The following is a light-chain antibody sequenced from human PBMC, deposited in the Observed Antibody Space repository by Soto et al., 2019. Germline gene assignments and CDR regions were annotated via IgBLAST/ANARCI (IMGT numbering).Light chain of an antibody. CDR1: QSVNNDY. V-gene: IGKV3-20*01. Sequence: EIVLTQSPGTLSLSPGERAALSCRASQSVNNDYLAWYHQKPGRAPRLVIYGASKRATGIPDRFSGSGSGTDFTLTISRLEPEDFAVYYCQQYGSSPWTFGQGTSVEIK. J-gene: IGKJ1*01. CDR2: GAS. CDR3: QQYGSSPWT.